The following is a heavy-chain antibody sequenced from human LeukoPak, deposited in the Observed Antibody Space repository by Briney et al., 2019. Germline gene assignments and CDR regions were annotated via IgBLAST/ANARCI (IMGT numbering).Heavy chain of an antibody. J-gene: IGHJ4*02. CDR2: IYYSGST. CDR1: DDSMNNGDFY. Sequence: SQTLSLTCTVSDDSMNNGDFYWSWIRQPPGKALEWIGYIYYSGSTYYNPSLKSRLTMSIDTSKNQFSLKLSSVTAADTAVYYCARAYYYGSGSYGLDYWGQGTLVTVSS. CDR3: ARAYYYGSGSYGLDY. D-gene: IGHD3-10*01. V-gene: IGHV4-30-4*08.